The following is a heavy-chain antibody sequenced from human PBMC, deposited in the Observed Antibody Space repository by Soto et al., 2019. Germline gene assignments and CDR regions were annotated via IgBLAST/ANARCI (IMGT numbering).Heavy chain of an antibody. D-gene: IGHD3-10*01. CDR2: INHSGST. J-gene: IGHJ5*02. CDR1: GGSFSGYC. V-gene: IGHV4-34*01. CDR3: ARTTYYDGSGSPNWLDP. Sequence: PSETLSLTCAVYGGSFSGYCWSWIRQPPGKGLEWIGEINHSGSTNYNPSLKSRVTISVDTSKNQFSLKLSSVTAADTAVYYCARTTYYDGSGSPNWLDPWGQGTLVTVSS.